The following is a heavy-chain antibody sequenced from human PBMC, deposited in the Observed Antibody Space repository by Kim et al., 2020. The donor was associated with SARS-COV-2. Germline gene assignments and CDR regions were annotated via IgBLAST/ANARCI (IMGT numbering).Heavy chain of an antibody. J-gene: IGHJ4*02. D-gene: IGHD5-18*01. CDR1: GFTFSRYW. CDR3: ARGGAETAMEHEY. Sequence: GGSLRLSCAASGFTFSRYWMHWVRQAPGKGLVWVSRLNTDGSTTTYADSVKGRFTISRDNAKNTVYLQMNSLRAEDTAVYYCARGGAETAMEHEYWGLGTLVTVSA. V-gene: IGHV3-74*01. CDR2: LNTDGSTT.